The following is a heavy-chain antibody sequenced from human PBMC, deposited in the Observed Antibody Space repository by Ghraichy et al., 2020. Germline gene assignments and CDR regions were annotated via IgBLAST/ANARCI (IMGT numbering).Heavy chain of an antibody. CDR2: INPNSGGT. Sequence: ASVKVSCKASGYTFTGYYMHWVRQAPGQGLEWMGWINPNSGGTNYAQKFQGWVTMTRDTSISTAYMELSRLRSDDTAVYYCARGGPSSGSLHPNWFDPWGQGTLVTVSS. D-gene: IGHD1-26*01. CDR3: ARGGPSSGSLHPNWFDP. V-gene: IGHV1-2*04. CDR1: GYTFTGYY. J-gene: IGHJ5*02.